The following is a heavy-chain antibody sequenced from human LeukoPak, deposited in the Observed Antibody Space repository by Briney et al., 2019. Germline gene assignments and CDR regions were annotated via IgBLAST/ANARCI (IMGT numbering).Heavy chain of an antibody. CDR3: TTYVGATAY. D-gene: IGHD1-26*01. CDR2: IKTKTDEKAT. J-gene: IGHJ4*02. V-gene: IGHV3-15*01. CDR1: GFTFSNAR. Sequence: GGSLRLSCTASGFTFSNARMNWVRQAPGKGLEWVGRIKTKTDEKATHYSAPVKARFTISRDDSKTTLYLQMNGLKTEDTAIYYCTTYVGATAYWGQGTLVTVSS.